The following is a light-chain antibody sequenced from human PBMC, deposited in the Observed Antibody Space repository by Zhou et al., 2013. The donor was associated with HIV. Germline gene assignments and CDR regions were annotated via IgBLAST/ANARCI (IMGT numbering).Light chain of an antibody. J-gene: IGLJ2*01. V-gene: IGLV2-11*01. CDR3: YSYSGTFTPVV. Sequence: QSALTQPPSASGSPGQSVTISCTGTSSDVGGYNYVSWYQQHPGKAPKLMIYAVTKRPSGVPDRFSGSKSANTASLTISGLQAEDEADYYCYSYSGTFTPVVFGGGTGADRP. CDR2: AVT. CDR1: SSDVGGYNY.